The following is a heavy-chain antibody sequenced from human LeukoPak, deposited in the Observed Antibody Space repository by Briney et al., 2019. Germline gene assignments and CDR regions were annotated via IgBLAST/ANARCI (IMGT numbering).Heavy chain of an antibody. J-gene: IGHJ4*02. V-gene: IGHV3-21*01. CDR1: GFTFSSYS. CDR3: ARDPGYSYGSGC. Sequence: GGSLRLSCAASGFTFSSYSMNWVRQAPGKGLEWVSSISSTSTYTYYADSLKGRFTISRDNAKNSLYLQMNSLRAEDTAVYYCARDPGYSYGSGCWGQGTLVTVTS. D-gene: IGHD5-18*01. CDR2: ISSTSTYT.